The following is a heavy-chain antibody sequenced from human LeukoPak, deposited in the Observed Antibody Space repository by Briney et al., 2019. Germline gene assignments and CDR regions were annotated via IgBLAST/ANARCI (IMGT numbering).Heavy chain of an antibody. J-gene: IGHJ3*02. V-gene: IGHV4-61*02. D-gene: IGHD3-16*01. CDR1: GGSISSGSYY. CDR2: IYTSGST. Sequence: SETLSLTCTVSGGSISSGSYYWSWIRQPAGKGLEWIGRIYTSGSTNYNPSLKSRVTKSVDTSKNQFSLKLSSVTAADTAVYYCARDLGITDAFDIWGQGTMVTVSS. CDR3: ARDLGITDAFDI.